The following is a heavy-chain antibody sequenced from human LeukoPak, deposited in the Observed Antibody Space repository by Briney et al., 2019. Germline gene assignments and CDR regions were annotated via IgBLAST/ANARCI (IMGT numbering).Heavy chain of an antibody. CDR1: GFTFTSYG. CDR2: IKYDGSEN. V-gene: IGHV3-7*01. J-gene: IGHJ4*02. D-gene: IGHD3-10*01. Sequence: PGGSLRLSCAASGFTFTSYGMTWVRQAPGKGLEWVANIKYDGSENYYVDSVKGRFTISRDNAKNSLSLHMNSLRAEDTAVYYCAKYHYGSGTSLGYWGQGTLVIVSS. CDR3: AKYHYGSGTSLGY.